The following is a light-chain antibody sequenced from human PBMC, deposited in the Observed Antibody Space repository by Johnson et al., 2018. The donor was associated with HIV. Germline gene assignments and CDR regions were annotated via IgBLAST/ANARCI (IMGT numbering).Light chain of an antibody. V-gene: IGLV1-51*01. Sequence: QSVLTQPPSVSAAPGQKVTISCSGSSSNIGNNYVSWYQQLPGTAPKLLIYDNNKRPSGIPDRFSGSKSVTSATLGITGLQTGDEADYYCGTWDSSLSIYVFGTGTKVTVI. CDR1: SSNIGNNY. CDR2: DNN. CDR3: GTWDSSLSIYV. J-gene: IGLJ1*01.